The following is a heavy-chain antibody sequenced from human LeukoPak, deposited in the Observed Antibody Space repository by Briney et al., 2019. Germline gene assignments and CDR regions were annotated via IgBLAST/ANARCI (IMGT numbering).Heavy chain of an antibody. CDR1: GFTFSSYA. CDR3: VKPDYGDNAFYYYYGMDV. D-gene: IGHD4-17*01. Sequence: GSLRLSCSASGFTFSSYAMHWVRQAPGKGLEYVSAISSNGGSTYYADSVKGRFTISRDNSKNTLYLQMSSLRAEDTAVYYCVKPDYGDNAFYYYYGMDVWGKGTTVTVSS. J-gene: IGHJ6*04. V-gene: IGHV3-64D*06. CDR2: ISSNGGST.